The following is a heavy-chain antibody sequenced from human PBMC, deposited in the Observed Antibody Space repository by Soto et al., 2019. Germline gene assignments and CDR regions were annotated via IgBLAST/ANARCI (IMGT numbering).Heavy chain of an antibody. D-gene: IGHD3-10*01. CDR3: ARVWSHMRIYYYSGMDV. CDR1: GYTFTGYY. CDR2: INPNSGGT. Sequence: ASVKVSCKASGYTFTGYYMHWVRQAPGQGLEWMGWINPNSGGTNYAQKFQGRVTMTRDTSISTAYMELSRLRSDDTAVYYCARVWSHMRIYYYSGMDVWGQGNTVTVSS. J-gene: IGHJ6*02. V-gene: IGHV1-2*02.